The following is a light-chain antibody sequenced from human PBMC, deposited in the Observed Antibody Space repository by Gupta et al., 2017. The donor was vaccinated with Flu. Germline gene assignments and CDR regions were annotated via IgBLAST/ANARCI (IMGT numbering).Light chain of an antibody. Sequence: EIVMTQSPATLSLSPGERATLSCRASQSISFYLAWYQQKPGQAPRLLIYDASNRATGIPARFSGSGSGTDFTLTISSLEPEDFAVYYWQQRYNLITFGQGTRLEIK. CDR3: QQRYNLIT. CDR1: QSISFY. V-gene: IGKV3-11*01. CDR2: DAS. J-gene: IGKJ5*01.